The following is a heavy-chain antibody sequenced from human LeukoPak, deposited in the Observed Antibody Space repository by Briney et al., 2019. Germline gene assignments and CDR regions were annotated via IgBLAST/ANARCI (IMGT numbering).Heavy chain of an antibody. J-gene: IGHJ4*02. Sequence: PGGSLRLSCAASGFTFGSYAMSWVRQAPGKGLEWVSAISCSDGSTYYAASVKGRFTISRDNSKNTLYLQMNSLRAEDTAVYYCANCTDRSSGWFWYYFDYWGQGTLVSVSS. CDR1: GFTFGSYA. CDR2: ISCSDGST. CDR3: ANCTDRSSGWFWYYFDY. V-gene: IGHV3-23*01. D-gene: IGHD6-19*01.